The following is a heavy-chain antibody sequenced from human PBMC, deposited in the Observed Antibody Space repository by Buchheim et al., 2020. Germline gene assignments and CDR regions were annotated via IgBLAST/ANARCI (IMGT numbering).Heavy chain of an antibody. CDR1: GYTFTGYY. Sequence: QVQLVQSGAEVKKPGASVKVSCKASGYTFTGYYMHWVRQAPGQGLEWMGWINPNSGVTNYAQKFQGRVTMTRDTSISTAYMELSRLRSGDTAVYYCARDRRSGWYSYYYGMDVWGQGTT. J-gene: IGHJ6*02. D-gene: IGHD6-19*01. V-gene: IGHV1-2*02. CDR3: ARDRRSGWYSYYYGMDV. CDR2: INPNSGVT.